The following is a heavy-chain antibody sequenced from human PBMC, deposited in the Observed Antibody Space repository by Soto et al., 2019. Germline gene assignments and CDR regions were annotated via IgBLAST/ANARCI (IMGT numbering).Heavy chain of an antibody. J-gene: IGHJ4*02. CDR3: ARRYYSGRSSSSTFDY. CDR2: IYYSGST. D-gene: IGHD2-15*01. CDR1: GGSISSYY. Sequence: SETLSLTCTVSGGSISSYYWSWIRQPPGKGLEWIGYIYYSGSTNYNPSLKSRVTISVDTSKNQFSLNLSSVTAADTAVYFCARRYYSGRSSSSTFDYWGPGPLVTVSS. V-gene: IGHV4-59*01.